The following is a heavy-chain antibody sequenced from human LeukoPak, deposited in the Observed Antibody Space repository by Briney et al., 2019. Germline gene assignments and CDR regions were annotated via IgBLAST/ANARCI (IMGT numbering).Heavy chain of an antibody. CDR3: ARQVFYFDY. J-gene: IGHJ4*02. D-gene: IGHD3-10*01. CDR1: GGSISSSSYC. V-gene: IGHV4-39*01. CDR2: IYYSGST. Sequence: PSETLSLTCTVSGGSISSSSYCWGWIRQPPGKGLEWIGSIYYSGSTYYNPSLKSRVTISVDTSKNQFSLKLSSVTAADTAVYYCARQVFYFDYWGQGTLVTVSS.